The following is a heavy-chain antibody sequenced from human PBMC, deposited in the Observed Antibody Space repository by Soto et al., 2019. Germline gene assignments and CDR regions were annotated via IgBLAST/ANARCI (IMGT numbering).Heavy chain of an antibody. CDR2: ISSNGGST. CDR3: GRARYSYALDY. Sequence: GGSLRLSCAASGSTFSIYAMHWVRQAPGKGLEFISVISSNGGSTHYASSVKGRFTISRDNSKNTLYLEMGSLIADDTAMYYCGRARYSYALDYWGQGTLVTVSS. D-gene: IGHD5-18*01. V-gene: IGHV3-64*01. J-gene: IGHJ4*02. CDR1: GSTFSIYA.